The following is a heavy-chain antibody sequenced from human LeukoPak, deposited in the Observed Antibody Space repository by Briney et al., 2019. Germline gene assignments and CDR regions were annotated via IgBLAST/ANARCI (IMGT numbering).Heavy chain of an antibody. CDR1: GFTFSSYG. V-gene: IGHV3-33*01. Sequence: PGGSLRLSCAASGFTFSSYGMHWVRQAPGKGLEWVAVIWYDGSNKYYADSVKGRFTISRDNSKNTLYLQMNSLRAEDTAMYYCARKYYDSSGYYNWFDPWGQGTLVTVSS. CDR3: ARKYYDSSGYYNWFDP. CDR2: IWYDGSNK. D-gene: IGHD3-22*01. J-gene: IGHJ5*02.